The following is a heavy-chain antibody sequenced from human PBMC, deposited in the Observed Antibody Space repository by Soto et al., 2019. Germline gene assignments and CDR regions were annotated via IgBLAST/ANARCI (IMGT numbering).Heavy chain of an antibody. V-gene: IGHV1-69*05. CDR3: ARDLGVGAASDY. CDR2: IIPIFGTA. J-gene: IGHJ4*02. Sequence: SVKVSCKASGGTFSSYAISWVRQAPGQGLEWMGGIIPIFGTANYAQKFQGRVTITRDTSASTAYMELSSLRSEDTAVYYCARDLGVGAASDYWGQGTLVTVSS. CDR1: GGTFSSYA. D-gene: IGHD1-26*01.